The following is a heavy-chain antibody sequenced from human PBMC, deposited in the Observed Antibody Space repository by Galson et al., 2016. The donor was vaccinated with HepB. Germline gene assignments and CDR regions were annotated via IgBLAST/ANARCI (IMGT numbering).Heavy chain of an antibody. Sequence: SVKVSCKASGYTFTSYYIQWVRQAPGQGLEWMGIINPSDDSTSYAQKFQGRVTLTKDTSTSTVYMEMTSLKSEDTAVYFCARDGPFEGSPHYWGQGTLVTFSS. V-gene: IGHV1-46*01. CDR3: ARDGPFEGSPHY. CDR1: GYTFTSYY. CDR2: INPSDDST. J-gene: IGHJ4*02. D-gene: IGHD3-10*01.